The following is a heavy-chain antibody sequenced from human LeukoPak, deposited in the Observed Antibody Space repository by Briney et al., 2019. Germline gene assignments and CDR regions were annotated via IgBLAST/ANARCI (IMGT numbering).Heavy chain of an antibody. V-gene: IGHV1-18*01. D-gene: IGHD5-24*01. Sequence: ASVKVSCKASGGTFSSYAISWVRQAPGQGLEWMGWISAYNGNTNYAQKLHGRVTMTTDTSTSKDYMELRRLRSDDTAVDYSARQSQVLKDRATQPATLGIDYWGQGTLVTVSS. J-gene: IGHJ4*02. CDR3: ARQSQVLKDRATQPATLGIDY. CDR2: ISAYNGNT. CDR1: GGTFSSYA.